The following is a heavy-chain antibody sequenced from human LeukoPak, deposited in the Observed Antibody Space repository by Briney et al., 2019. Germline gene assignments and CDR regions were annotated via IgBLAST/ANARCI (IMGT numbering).Heavy chain of an antibody. CDR1: GGSFSGYY. CDR3: ARAVRSGYVLGPYYYYYYYMDV. V-gene: IGHV4-34*01. D-gene: IGHD3-3*01. CDR2: INHSGST. J-gene: IGHJ6*03. Sequence: PSETLSLTCAVYGGSFSGYYWSWIRQPPGKGLEWIGEINHSGSTNYNPSLKSRVTISVDTSKNQFSLKLSSVTAADTAVYYCARAVRSGYVLGPYYYYYYYMDVWGKGTTATVSS.